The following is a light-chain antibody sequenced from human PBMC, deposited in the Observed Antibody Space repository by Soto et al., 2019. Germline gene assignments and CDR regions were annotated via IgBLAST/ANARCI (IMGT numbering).Light chain of an antibody. CDR2: DGS. J-gene: IGLJ2*01. CDR1: SSDVGGYNY. Sequence: QSVLTQPASVSGSPGQSITISCTGTSSDVGGYNYVSWYQQRLGKAPKLMIYDGSNRPSGVSNRFSGSKSGNTASLTISGLQAEYEADYYCSSYSSSSTLVFGGGTKVTVL. V-gene: IGLV2-14*01. CDR3: SSYSSSSTLV.